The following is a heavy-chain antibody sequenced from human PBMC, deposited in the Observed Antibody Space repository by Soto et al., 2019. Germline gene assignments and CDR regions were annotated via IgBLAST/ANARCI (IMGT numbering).Heavy chain of an antibody. CDR2: IYSGGST. J-gene: IGHJ6*02. V-gene: IGHV4-61*01. CDR1: GGFVNSDTHS. Sequence: TSETLSLTCTVSGGFVNSDTHSWSWIRQTPGKRLEWIGFIYSGGSTKNPSLRSRVTMSVDTSKNQFSLKLRSVIVADTAVYHCARFVRSCSATTCSTRADVWGQGITVTVSS. D-gene: IGHD2-2*01. CDR3: ARFVRSCSATTCSTRADV.